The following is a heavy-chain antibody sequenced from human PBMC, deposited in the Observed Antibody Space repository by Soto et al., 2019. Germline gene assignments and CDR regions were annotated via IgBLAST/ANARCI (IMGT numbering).Heavy chain of an antibody. J-gene: IGHJ4*02. CDR1: GYTFTNYY. Sequence: ASVKVSCKASGYTFTNYYVQWVRQAPGQGLEWMGVIHPDGGHTTYSQKFQDRVTMTRDTFTSTIYMDLSSLRSEDTAVYYCARGDNDYWGQGTLVTVSS. CDR2: IHPDGGHT. CDR3: ARGDNDY. V-gene: IGHV1-46*01.